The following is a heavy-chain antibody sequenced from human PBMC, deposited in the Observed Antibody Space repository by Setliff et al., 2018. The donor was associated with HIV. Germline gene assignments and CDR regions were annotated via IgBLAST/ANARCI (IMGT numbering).Heavy chain of an antibody. CDR1: GGSISSYY. V-gene: IGHV4-59*08. J-gene: IGHJ4*02. CDR3: ARHKSQPYYFDY. CDR2: IYYSGST. Sequence: SETLSLTCTVSGGSISSYYWSWIRQPPGKELEWIGYIYYSGSTNYNPSLKSRVTISVDTSKNQFSLKMSSVTAADTAVYDCARHKSQPYYFDYWGQGTLVTVCS.